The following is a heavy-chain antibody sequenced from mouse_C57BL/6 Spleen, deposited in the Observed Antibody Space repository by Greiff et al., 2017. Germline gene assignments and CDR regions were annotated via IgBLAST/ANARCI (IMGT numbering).Heavy chain of an antibody. CDR1: GYAFSSSW. Sequence: VQLQQSGPELVKPGASVKISCKASGYAFSSSWMNWVKQRPGKGLEWIGRIYPGDGDTNYNGKFKGKATLTADKSSSTAYMQLSSLTSEDSAVYFCARSDVGFAYWGQGTLVTVSA. CDR2: IYPGDGDT. V-gene: IGHV1-82*01. J-gene: IGHJ3*01. CDR3: ARSDVGFAY.